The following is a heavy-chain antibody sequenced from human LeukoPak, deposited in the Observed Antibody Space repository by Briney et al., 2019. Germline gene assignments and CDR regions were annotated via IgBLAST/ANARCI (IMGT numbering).Heavy chain of an antibody. Sequence: ASVTVSCKASGYTFTSYYMHWVRQAPGQGLEWMGIINPSGGSTSYAQKFQGRVTMTRDMSTSTVYMELSSLRSDDTAVYYCARDLTYDSSGYYFDPWGQGTLVTVSS. J-gene: IGHJ5*02. CDR2: INPSGGST. D-gene: IGHD3-22*01. CDR1: GYTFTSYY. CDR3: ARDLTYDSSGYYFDP. V-gene: IGHV1-46*01.